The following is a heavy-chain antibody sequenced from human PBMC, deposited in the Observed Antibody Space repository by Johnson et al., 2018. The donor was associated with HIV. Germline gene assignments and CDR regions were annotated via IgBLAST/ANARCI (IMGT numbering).Heavy chain of an antibody. J-gene: IGHJ3*02. D-gene: IGHD3-16*01. CDR1: GFTFTSYA. CDR3: ARVMKAGAFDI. Sequence: LVESGGGVVQPGRSLRLSCAASGFTFTSYAMHWVRQAPGKGLQWVAVISYDGSNKYSSDSVKGRFTISRDNSKNTLYLQMNSLGAEDTAVYYCARVMKAGAFDIWGQGTMVTVSS. V-gene: IGHV3-30-3*01. CDR2: ISYDGSNK.